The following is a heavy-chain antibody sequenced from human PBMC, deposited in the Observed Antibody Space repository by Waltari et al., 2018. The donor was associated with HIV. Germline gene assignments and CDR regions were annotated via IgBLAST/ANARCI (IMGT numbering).Heavy chain of an antibody. D-gene: IGHD5-12*01. Sequence: EVQWVESGGGLVQPGGSLRLSCAASGSTFSGYWMSWVRQAPGKGLEWVAKIKEEGGLEYDVDSVKGRFTISRDNPKNLLWLQMNSLRVEDTAVYYCVRDGPFVDVEYWGQGTLVTVSS. CDR1: GSTFSGYW. V-gene: IGHV3-7*01. CDR3: VRDGPFVDVEY. J-gene: IGHJ4*02. CDR2: IKEEGGLE.